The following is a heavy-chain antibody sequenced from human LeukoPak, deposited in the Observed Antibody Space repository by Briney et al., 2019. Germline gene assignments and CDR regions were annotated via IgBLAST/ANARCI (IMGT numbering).Heavy chain of an antibody. CDR2: IYSGGST. CDR1: GFTVSSNY. Sequence: PGGSLRLSCAASGFTVSSNYMSWVRQAPGKGLEWVSVIYSGGSTYYADSVKGRFTISRDNSKNTLYLQMNSLRAEDTAVYYCARHIAAAGTSPFDYWGQGTLVTVSS. J-gene: IGHJ4*02. V-gene: IGHV3-53*01. CDR3: ARHIAAAGTSPFDY. D-gene: IGHD6-13*01.